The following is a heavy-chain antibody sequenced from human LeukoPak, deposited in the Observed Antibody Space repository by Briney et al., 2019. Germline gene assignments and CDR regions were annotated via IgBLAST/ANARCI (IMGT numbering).Heavy chain of an antibody. Sequence: PGGSLRLSCAASGFTFSIYAMSWVRPAPGRGLECVSGISGSSSHTLDADSVRGRFIISRDNTRNTLYLHMNSLRAEDTALYYCAKEGDYSNAAPEWGFDSWGQGTLVTVSS. CDR1: GFTFSIYA. J-gene: IGHJ4*02. D-gene: IGHD4-17*01. CDR2: ISGSSSHT. CDR3: AKEGDYSNAAPEWGFDS. V-gene: IGHV3-23*01.